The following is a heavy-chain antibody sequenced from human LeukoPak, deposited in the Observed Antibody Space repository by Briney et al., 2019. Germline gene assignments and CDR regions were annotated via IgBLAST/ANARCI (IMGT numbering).Heavy chain of an antibody. CDR2: IKENGIEK. V-gene: IGHV3-7*01. Sequence: GGSLRLSCVASGFTFSHYSMNWVRQAPGKGPEWVAHIKENGIEKRYADSVKGRFTISRDNVKQSLCLQMSSLRAEDTAVYYCAGGPGDFDASDIWGQGTVVSVSS. CDR1: GFTFSHYS. J-gene: IGHJ3*02. CDR3: AGGPGDFDASDI. D-gene: IGHD1-14*01.